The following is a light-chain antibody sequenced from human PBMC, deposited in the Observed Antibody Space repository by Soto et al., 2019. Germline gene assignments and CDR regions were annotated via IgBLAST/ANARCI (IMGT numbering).Light chain of an antibody. Sequence: QSALAQPASVSGSPGQSITISYTGTASDVGGYHYVSWYQQYPGKAPKLMIYDVTNRPSGVSDRFSGSKSGNTASLTISGLQAEDEADYYCSSYTISSTYVFGTGTKVTVL. CDR1: ASDVGGYHY. V-gene: IGLV2-14*03. CDR3: SSYTISSTYV. J-gene: IGLJ1*01. CDR2: DVT.